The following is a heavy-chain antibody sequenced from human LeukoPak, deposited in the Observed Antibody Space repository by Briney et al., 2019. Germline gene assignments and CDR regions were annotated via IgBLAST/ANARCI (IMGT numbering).Heavy chain of an antibody. V-gene: IGHV3-30-3*01. Sequence: GRSLRLSCAASGFTFSSYAMHWVRQAPGKGLEWVAVISYDGSNKYYADSVKGRFTISRDNSKNTLYLQMNSLRAEDTAVYYCARGPGELPYFDYWGQGTLVTVSS. CDR2: ISYDGSNK. CDR3: ARGPGELPYFDY. D-gene: IGHD1-26*01. CDR1: GFTFSSYA. J-gene: IGHJ4*02.